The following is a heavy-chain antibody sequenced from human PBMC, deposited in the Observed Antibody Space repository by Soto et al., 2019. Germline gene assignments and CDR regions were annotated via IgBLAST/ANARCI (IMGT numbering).Heavy chain of an antibody. CDR2: INPSGGST. D-gene: IGHD3-10*01. Sequence: SVKVSCKASGYTFTSYYMHWVRQAPGQGLEWMGIINPSGGSTSYAQKFQGRVTMTRDTSTSTVYMELSSLRSEDTAVYYCAREQSTMVRGGINWFDPWGQGTLVTVSS. V-gene: IGHV1-46*01. CDR3: AREQSTMVRGGINWFDP. J-gene: IGHJ5*02. CDR1: GYTFTSYY.